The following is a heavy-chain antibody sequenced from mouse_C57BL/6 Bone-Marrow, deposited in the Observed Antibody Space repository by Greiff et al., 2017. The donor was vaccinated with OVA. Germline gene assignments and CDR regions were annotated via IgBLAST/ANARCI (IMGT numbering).Heavy chain of an antibody. V-gene: IGHV1-81*01. CDR3: ASTVVRNY. J-gene: IGHJ2*01. CDR1: GYTFTSYG. D-gene: IGHD1-1*01. CDR2: IYPRSGNT. Sequence: QVQLQQSGAELARPGASVKLSCKASGYTFTSYGISWVKQRTGQGLEWIGEIYPRSGNTYYNEKFKGKATLTADKSSSTAYMELRSLTSEDSAVYFCASTVVRNYWGQGTTLTVSS.